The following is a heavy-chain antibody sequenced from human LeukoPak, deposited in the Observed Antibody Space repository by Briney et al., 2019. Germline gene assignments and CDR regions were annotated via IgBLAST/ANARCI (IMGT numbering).Heavy chain of an antibody. CDR2: VNQSGGS. CDR1: GESFDSFY. Sequence: SETLSLTCAVYGESFDSFYWNWVRQAPGKGLEWLGEVNQSGGSGYNPALESRVAISADASKRQFSLKLISATAADTAVYYCAVRLTTGRLGTATTWFDPWGQGTLVSVSS. D-gene: IGHD1-1*01. CDR3: AVRLTTGRLGTATTWFDP. J-gene: IGHJ5*02. V-gene: IGHV4-34*01.